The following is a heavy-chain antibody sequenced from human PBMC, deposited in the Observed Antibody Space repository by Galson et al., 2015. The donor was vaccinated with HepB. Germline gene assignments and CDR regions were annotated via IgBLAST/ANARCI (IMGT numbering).Heavy chain of an antibody. J-gene: IGHJ4*02. CDR3: ARVFSGEPNLQYFFY. CDR2: IIPLIGRT. V-gene: IGHV1-69*06. D-gene: IGHD3-3*01. CDR1: GFTFSNYA. Sequence: SVRLSCTASGFTFSNYAMSWVRQAPGQGLEWMVGIIPLIGRTNYAEKFQQRVTITADNSTATAYMELRSLRSEDTAIYYCARVFSGEPNLQYFFYWGQGTQVTVTS.